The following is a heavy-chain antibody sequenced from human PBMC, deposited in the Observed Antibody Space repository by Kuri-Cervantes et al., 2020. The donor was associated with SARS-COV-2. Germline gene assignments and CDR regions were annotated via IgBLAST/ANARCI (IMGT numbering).Heavy chain of an antibody. CDR2: ISRTSVTI. J-gene: IGHJ3*01. V-gene: IGHV3-48*01. Sequence: GESLKISCAASGFTFSGYNMNWVRQAPGKGLEWVSYISRTSVTIFYTDSVEGRFTISRDNAKDSLFLQMDSLRAEDTAVYYCARGYCTNGVCYSRAFDVWGQGTMVTVSS. CDR1: GFTFSGYN. CDR3: ARGYCTNGVCYSRAFDV. D-gene: IGHD2-8*01.